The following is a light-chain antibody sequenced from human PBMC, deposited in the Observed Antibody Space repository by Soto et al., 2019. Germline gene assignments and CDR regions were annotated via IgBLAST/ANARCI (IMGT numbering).Light chain of an antibody. V-gene: IGKV1-27*01. CDR3: QKYDSAPWT. CDR1: QGISNY. CDR2: AAS. Sequence: EIQMTQSPSSLSASVRDRVTITCRASQGISNYLAWYQQKPGKVPKLLIYAASTFQSGVPSRFSGSGSGTDFTLTISSLQPEDVAAYYCQKYDSAPWTFGQGTKVEIK. J-gene: IGKJ1*01.